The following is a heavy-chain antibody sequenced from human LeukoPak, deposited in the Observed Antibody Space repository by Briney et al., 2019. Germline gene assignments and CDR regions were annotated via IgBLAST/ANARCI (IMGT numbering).Heavy chain of an antibody. J-gene: IGHJ5*02. CDR1: GGSISSYY. D-gene: IGHD6-13*01. CDR3: ARLEREHIAAGWFDP. Sequence: SETLSLTCTVSGGSISSYYWSWIRQPPGKGLEWIGYIYYSGSTNYNPSLKSRVTISVDTSKNQFSLKLSSVTAADTAVYYCARLEREHIAAGWFDPWGQGTLVTVSS. CDR2: IYYSGST. V-gene: IGHV4-59*01.